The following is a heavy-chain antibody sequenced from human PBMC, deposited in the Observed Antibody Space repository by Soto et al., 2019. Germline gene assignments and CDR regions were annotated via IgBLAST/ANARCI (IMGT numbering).Heavy chain of an antibody. Sequence: ASVKVSRKASGYTFTSYGISWVRQAPGQGLEWMGWIIAYNGNTNYAQNLQGRVTMTTDTSTSTAYMELMRLRSDDTAVYYCARDRQCALWGQGTLVTVSS. CDR3: ARDRQCAL. CDR2: IIAYNGNT. CDR1: GYTFTSYG. J-gene: IGHJ4*02. V-gene: IGHV1-18*01.